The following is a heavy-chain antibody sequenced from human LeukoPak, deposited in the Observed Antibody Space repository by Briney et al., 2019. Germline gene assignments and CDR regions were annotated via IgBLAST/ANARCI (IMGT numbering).Heavy chain of an antibody. J-gene: IGHJ2*01. D-gene: IGHD2-2*01. Sequence: SETLSLTCTVSGGSISSYYWSWIRQPAGKGLEWIGRIYTSGSTNYNPSLKSRVTISVDKPKNQFSLKLSSVTAADTAVYYCARSTYCSSTSCFEGWYFDLWGRGTLVTVSS. CDR1: GGSISSYY. V-gene: IGHV4-4*07. CDR3: ARSTYCSSTSCFEGWYFDL. CDR2: IYTSGST.